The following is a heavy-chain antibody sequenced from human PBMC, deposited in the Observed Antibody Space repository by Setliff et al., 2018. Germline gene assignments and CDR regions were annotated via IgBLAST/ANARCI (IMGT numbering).Heavy chain of an antibody. V-gene: IGHV1-2*02. CDR1: GYTFTGYY. Sequence: ASVKVSCKASGYTFTGYYMHWVQQAPGQGLEWMGWINPNSGGTNYAQKFQGRVTMTRDTSISTAYMELSRLRSDDTAVYYCATFRGYTYGYDYWGQGTLVTVSS. CDR2: INPNSGGT. D-gene: IGHD5-18*01. CDR3: ATFRGYTYGYDY. J-gene: IGHJ4*02.